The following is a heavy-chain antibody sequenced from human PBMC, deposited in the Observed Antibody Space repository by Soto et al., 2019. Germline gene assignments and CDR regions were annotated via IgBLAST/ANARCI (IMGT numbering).Heavy chain of an antibody. CDR2: ISGSGGST. CDR1: GFTFSSYA. D-gene: IGHD3-3*01. V-gene: IGHV3-23*01. CDR3: AKEGGITIFGVVTTYYYGMDV. J-gene: IGHJ6*02. Sequence: GGSLRLSCAASGFTFSSYAMSWVRQAPGKGLEWVSAISGSGGSTYYADSVKGRFTISRDNSKNTLYLQMNSLRAEDTAVYYCAKEGGITIFGVVTTYYYGMDVWGQGTTVTVSS.